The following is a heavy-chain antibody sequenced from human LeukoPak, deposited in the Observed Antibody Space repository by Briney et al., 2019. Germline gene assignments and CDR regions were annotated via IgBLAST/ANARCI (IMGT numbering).Heavy chain of an antibody. V-gene: IGHV7-4-1*02. CDR1: GHTLSSYA. D-gene: IGHD3-10*01. J-gene: IGHJ3*02. Sequence: ASVKVSCKAFGHTLSSYAMTWVRQAPGQGLEWMGWINPNTGNPIYAQDFKGRFVFSLDTSVNTAYLQISSLKPEDSAVYYCAVRGGPGSFDAFDIWGQGTMVTVSP. CDR2: INPNTGNP. CDR3: AVRGGPGSFDAFDI.